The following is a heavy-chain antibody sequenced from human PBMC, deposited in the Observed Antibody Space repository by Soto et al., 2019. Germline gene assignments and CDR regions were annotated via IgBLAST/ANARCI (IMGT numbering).Heavy chain of an antibody. CDR3: AIFQGCGGHRDLHDY. CDR1: AFTFSSYA. CDR2: VSGSGDST. V-gene: IGHV3-23*01. Sequence: VGSLRLSCAASAFTFSSYAMSWVRQAPGKGLEWVSAVSGSGDSTYYADSVKGRFTISRDNSKNTLYLQMNSLRAEDTAVYYCAIFQGCGGHRDLHDYRGQGTLVTVSS. D-gene: IGHD2-21*01. J-gene: IGHJ4*02.